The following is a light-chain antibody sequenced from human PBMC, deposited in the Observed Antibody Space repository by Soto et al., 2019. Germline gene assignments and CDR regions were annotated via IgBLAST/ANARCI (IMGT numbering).Light chain of an antibody. CDR3: QQSYSTPLA. V-gene: IGKV3-20*01. J-gene: IGKJ4*01. CDR2: GAS. CDR1: QSITSSY. Sequence: EIVLTQSPGTLSLSPGERATLSCRASQSITSSYLAWYQQKPGQAPRLLIHGASNRATGIPDRFSGSGSGTEFTLTISRLQPEDFATYYCQQSYSTPLAFGGGTKVEIK.